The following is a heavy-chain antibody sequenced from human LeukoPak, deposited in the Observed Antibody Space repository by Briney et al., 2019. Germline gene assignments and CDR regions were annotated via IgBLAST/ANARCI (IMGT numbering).Heavy chain of an antibody. Sequence: ASVKASCKASGYTFTSYGISWVRQAPGQGLEWMGWISAYNGNTNYAQKLQGRVTMTTDTSTSTAYMELRSLRSDDAAVYYCARDPKIQLTGRGFDYWGQGTLVTVSS. CDR3: ARDPKIQLTGRGFDY. V-gene: IGHV1-18*01. D-gene: IGHD5-18*01. CDR2: ISAYNGNT. CDR1: GYTFTSYG. J-gene: IGHJ4*02.